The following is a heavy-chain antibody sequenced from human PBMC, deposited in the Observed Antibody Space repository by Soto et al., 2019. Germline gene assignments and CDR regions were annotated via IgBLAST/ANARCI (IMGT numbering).Heavy chain of an antibody. J-gene: IGHJ6*02. CDR3: ARPRSGSYRLDYYGMDV. Sequence: PGESQKRSCNGSGYSFTNYWIAWVRQMPCKGLEWMGIIYPGDSDTRYSPSFQGQVTISADKSISTAYLQWRSLRAPDTAMYYCARPRSGSYRLDYYGMDVWGQGTTVTVSS. V-gene: IGHV5-51*01. CDR1: GYSFTNYW. CDR2: IYPGDSDT. D-gene: IGHD3-10*01.